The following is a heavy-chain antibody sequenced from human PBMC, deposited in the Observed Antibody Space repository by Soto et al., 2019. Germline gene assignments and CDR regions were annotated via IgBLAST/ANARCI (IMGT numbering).Heavy chain of an antibody. CDR1: GFTFSSYC. CDR3: ARGVGYDFWSGYYHYYGMDV. J-gene: IGHJ6*02. D-gene: IGHD3-3*01. V-gene: IGHV3-13*01. CDR2: IGTAGDT. Sequence: EPRRLSWAASGFTFSSYCMHWGRQATGKGLGWVSAIGTAGDTYYPGSVKGRFTISRENAKNSLYLQMNSLRAGDTAVYYCARGVGYDFWSGYYHYYGMDVWGQGTTVTVSS.